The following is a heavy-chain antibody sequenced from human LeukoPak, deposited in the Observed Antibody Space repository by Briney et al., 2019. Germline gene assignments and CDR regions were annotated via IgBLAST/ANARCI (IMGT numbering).Heavy chain of an antibody. D-gene: IGHD2-2*01. Sequence: GGSLRLSCAASGFTFSSYAMSWVRQAPGKGLEWVSAISGSGGSTYYADSVKGRFTISRDNSKNTLYLQMNSLRAEDTAVYYYAKSIVVVPAAHDAFDIWGQGTMVTVSS. V-gene: IGHV3-23*01. CDR2: ISGSGGST. CDR3: AKSIVVVPAAHDAFDI. CDR1: GFTFSSYA. J-gene: IGHJ3*02.